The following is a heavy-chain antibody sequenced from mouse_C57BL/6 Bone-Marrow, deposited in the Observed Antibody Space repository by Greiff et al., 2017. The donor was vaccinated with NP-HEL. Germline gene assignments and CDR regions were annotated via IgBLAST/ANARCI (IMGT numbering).Heavy chain of an antibody. Sequence: EVMLVESGGGLVQSGRSLRLSCATSGFTFSDFYMEWVRQAPGKGLEWIAASRNKANDYTTEYSASVKGRFIVSRDTSQSILYLQMNALRAEDTAIYYCAQPRGWAWYFDVWGTGTTVTVSS. J-gene: IGHJ1*03. CDR1: GFTFSDFY. D-gene: IGHD3-3*01. V-gene: IGHV7-1*01. CDR3: AQPRGWAWYFDV. CDR2: SRNKANDYTT.